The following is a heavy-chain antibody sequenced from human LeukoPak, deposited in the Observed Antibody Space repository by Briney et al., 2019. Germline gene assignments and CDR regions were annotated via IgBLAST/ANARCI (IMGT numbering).Heavy chain of an antibody. CDR1: GYTFSNYW. V-gene: IGHV5-51*01. D-gene: IGHD1-26*01. Sequence: GESLKISCKGFGYTFSNYWIGWVRQMPGKGLDWMGIIYRGDSDSRYSPSFQGQVTISADRSTSTAYLQWSSLKASDTAMYYCARLLSGSYGDAFDIWGQGTMVTVSS. CDR2: IYRGDSDS. CDR3: ARLLSGSYGDAFDI. J-gene: IGHJ3*02.